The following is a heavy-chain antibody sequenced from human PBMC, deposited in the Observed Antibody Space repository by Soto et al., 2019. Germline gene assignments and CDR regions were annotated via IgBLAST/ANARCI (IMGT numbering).Heavy chain of an antibody. CDR2: INPQTGGT. V-gene: IGHV1-2*02. Sequence: ASVKVSCKASGYTFTGYYIHWVREAPGQGLEWMGWINPQTGGTSYGQKFQGRVTLSRDTSINTAYLELSRLRFDDAAVYFRARERYQVISDGMDVWGQGTTVTVSS. D-gene: IGHD2-2*01. J-gene: IGHJ6*02. CDR3: ARERYQVISDGMDV. CDR1: GYTFTGYY.